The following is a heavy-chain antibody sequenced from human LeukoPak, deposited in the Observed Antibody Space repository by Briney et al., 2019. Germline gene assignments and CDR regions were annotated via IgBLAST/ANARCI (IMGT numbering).Heavy chain of an antibody. Sequence: PSETLSLTCTVSGGSISRGSYYWGWIRQPPGTGLQWIANVYHNRNTAYNPSLRSRATISIDTSRNQFSLRLNSVTAADTAVYYCARVGGGDAAQHPNWLDPWGQGTLVTVSS. CDR1: GGSISRGSYY. CDR3: ARVGGGDAAQHPNWLDP. CDR2: VYHNRNT. D-gene: IGHD2-15*01. J-gene: IGHJ5*02. V-gene: IGHV4-39*07.